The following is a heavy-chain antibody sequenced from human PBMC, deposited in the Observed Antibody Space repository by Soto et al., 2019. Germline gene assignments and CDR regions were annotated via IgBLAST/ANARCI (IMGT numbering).Heavy chain of an antibody. D-gene: IGHD1-26*01. Sequence: GASVKVSCKVSGYTLTELSMHWVRQAPGKGLEWMGGFDPEDGETIYAQKFQGRVTMTEDTSTDTAYMELSSLRSEDTAVYYCATVGDSGSYPDFDYWGQGTLVTVSS. CDR3: ATVGDSGSYPDFDY. CDR2: FDPEDGET. CDR1: GYTLTELS. J-gene: IGHJ4*02. V-gene: IGHV1-24*01.